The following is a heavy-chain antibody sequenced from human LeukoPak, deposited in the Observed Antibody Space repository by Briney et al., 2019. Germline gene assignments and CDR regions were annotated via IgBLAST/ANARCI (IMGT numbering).Heavy chain of an antibody. V-gene: IGHV4-39*07. J-gene: IGHJ4*02. D-gene: IGHD3-9*01. CDR1: SGSITTSGYN. CDR2: IDYRGTT. CDR3: VRDGRNFDVDY. Sequence: SETLSLTCTVSSGSITTSGYNWGWIRQPPGEGLEWMGSIDYRGTTYYRPSLKSRITISLDTSKNQFSLRLSSVTAADTAVYYCVRDGRNFDVDYWGQGALVTVSS.